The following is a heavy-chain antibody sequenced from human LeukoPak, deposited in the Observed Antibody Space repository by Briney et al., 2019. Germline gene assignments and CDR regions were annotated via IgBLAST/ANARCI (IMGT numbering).Heavy chain of an antibody. CDR3: AKPVAVAGHAFDI. V-gene: IGHV3-30*18. CDR2: ISYDGSNK. CDR1: GFTFSSYG. Sequence: GGSLRLSCAASGFTFSSYGMHWVRQAPGKGLEWVAVISYDGSNKYYADSAKGRFTISRDNSKNTLYLQMNSLRAEDTAVYYCAKPVAVAGHAFDIWGQGTMVTVSS. J-gene: IGHJ3*02. D-gene: IGHD6-19*01.